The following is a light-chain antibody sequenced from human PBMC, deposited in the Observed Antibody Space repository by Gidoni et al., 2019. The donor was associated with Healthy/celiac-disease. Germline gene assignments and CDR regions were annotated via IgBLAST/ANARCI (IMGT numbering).Light chain of an antibody. CDR1: QSVSSN. J-gene: IGKJ2*01. CDR3: QQYNNWPPAT. V-gene: IGKV3-15*01. CDR2: GAS. Sequence: EIVMTQSPATLSVSPGERATLSCRASQSVSSNLAWYQQKPGQAPRLLIYGASPRATGIPARFSGSGSGTAFTLTISSLQSEDFAVYYCQQYNNWPPATFGQGTKLEIK.